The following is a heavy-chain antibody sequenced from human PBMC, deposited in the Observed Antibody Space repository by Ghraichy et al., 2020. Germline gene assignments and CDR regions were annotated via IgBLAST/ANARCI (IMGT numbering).Heavy chain of an antibody. CDR3: AKAPHYDFWSGSLFEY. J-gene: IGHJ4*02. CDR2: ISGSGGST. V-gene: IGHV3-23*01. Sequence: GGSLRLSCAASGFTFSSYAMSWVRQAPGKGLEWVSAISGSGGSTYYADSVKGRFTISRDNSKNTLYLQMNSLRAEDTAVYYCAKAPHYDFWSGSLFEYWGQGTLVTVSS. D-gene: IGHD3-3*01. CDR1: GFTFSSYA.